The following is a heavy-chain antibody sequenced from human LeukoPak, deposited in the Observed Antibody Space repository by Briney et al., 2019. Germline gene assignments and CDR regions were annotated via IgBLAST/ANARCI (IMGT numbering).Heavy chain of an antibody. CDR3: ARGLYFIDV. V-gene: IGHV3-48*01. CDR2: ISGSTSVI. Sequence: PGGSLRLSCAASGVTFSTHTMGWVRQAPGKGLEWVSYISGSTSVIYYADSVKGRFTISRDNAKNSLYLQMNSLRTEDTAIYYCARGLYFIDVGGNGTAVTVS. CDR1: GVTFSTHT. J-gene: IGHJ6*03.